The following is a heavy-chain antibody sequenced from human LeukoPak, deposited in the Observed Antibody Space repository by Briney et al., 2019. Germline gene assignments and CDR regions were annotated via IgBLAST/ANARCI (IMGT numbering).Heavy chain of an antibody. J-gene: IGHJ4*02. Sequence: SETLSLTCTVSGGSISSYYWSWIRQPPGKGLEWIGYIYYSGSTNYNPSLKSRVTISVDTSKNQFSLKLRSVTAADTAVYYCARVGIAVAPDYWGQGTLVTVSS. CDR1: GGSISSYY. V-gene: IGHV4-59*12. CDR3: ARVGIAVAPDY. CDR2: IYYSGST. D-gene: IGHD6-19*01.